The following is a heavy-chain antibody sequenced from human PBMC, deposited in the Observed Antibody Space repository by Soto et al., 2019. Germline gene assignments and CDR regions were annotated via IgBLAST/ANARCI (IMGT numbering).Heavy chain of an antibody. D-gene: IGHD3-22*01. CDR3: AKDQGTANYYDSSGYPSH. CDR2: ISGSGGST. V-gene: IGHV3-23*01. Sequence: PGGSLRLSCAGSGVTFSSYAMSWGRQAPGKGRECVSAISGSGGSTYYADSVKGRFTISRDNSKNTLYLQMNSLRAEDTAVYYCAKDQGTANYYDSSGYPSHWGQGP. J-gene: IGHJ4*02. CDR1: GVTFSSYA.